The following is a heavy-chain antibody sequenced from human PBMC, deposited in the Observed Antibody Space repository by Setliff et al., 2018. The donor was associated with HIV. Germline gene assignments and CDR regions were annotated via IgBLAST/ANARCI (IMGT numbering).Heavy chain of an antibody. D-gene: IGHD5-12*01. V-gene: IGHV4-59*01. CDR1: GGSINNYF. Sequence: SETLSLTCTVSGGSINNYFWSWIRQPPGKGLEWLGCLYYTGRANYNPSLKSRLTVSVDTSKNQSSLKLSSVTAADTAVYYCARDGYNYKKGTSYMDVWGKGTTVTVSS. CDR3: ARDGYNYKKGTSYMDV. CDR2: LYYTGRA. J-gene: IGHJ6*03.